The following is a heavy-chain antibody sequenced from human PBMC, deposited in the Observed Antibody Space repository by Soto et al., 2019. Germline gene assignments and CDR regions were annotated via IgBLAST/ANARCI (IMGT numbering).Heavy chain of an antibody. CDR3: ARLGGYYQSLDT. J-gene: IGHJ5*02. Sequence: PSETLSLTCTVSGGSIDTYYWSWIRQRPGKGLQWIGYIYYSGSTTYSPSLKSRVTISVDRSKNQFSLKLTSMTAADTAVYYCARLGGYYQSLDTWGQGALVTVSS. V-gene: IGHV4-59*08. CDR2: IYYSGST. D-gene: IGHD3-22*01. CDR1: GGSIDTYY.